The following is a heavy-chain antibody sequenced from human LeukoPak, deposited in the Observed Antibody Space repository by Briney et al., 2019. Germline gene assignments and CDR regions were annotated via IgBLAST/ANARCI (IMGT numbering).Heavy chain of an antibody. Sequence: GGSLRLSCAASGFTFSSYAMSWVRQAPGKGLEWVSAISGSGGSTYYADSVKGRFTISRDNSKNTLYLQMNSLRAEDTAVYYCARGNDSSGYYMPLFYWGQGTLVTVSS. CDR2: ISGSGGST. CDR3: ARGNDSSGYYMPLFY. J-gene: IGHJ4*02. CDR1: GFTFSSYA. D-gene: IGHD3-22*01. V-gene: IGHV3-23*01.